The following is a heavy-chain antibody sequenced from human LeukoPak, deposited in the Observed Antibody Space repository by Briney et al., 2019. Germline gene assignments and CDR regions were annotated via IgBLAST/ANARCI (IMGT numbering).Heavy chain of an antibody. V-gene: IGHV3-23*01. CDR2: ITGSGSRI. CDR1: TSMFSSYA. D-gene: IGHD6-13*01. CDR3: AGGEGAAGIYDAFDF. Sequence: GGSLRLSCAASTSMFSSYAMTWVRQAPGNGLQWISTITGSGSRIYYADSVKGRFTLSRDNSKNTLHLQMNSLGAEGTAVYYCAGGEGAAGIYDAFDFWGQGTLVTVSS. J-gene: IGHJ3*01.